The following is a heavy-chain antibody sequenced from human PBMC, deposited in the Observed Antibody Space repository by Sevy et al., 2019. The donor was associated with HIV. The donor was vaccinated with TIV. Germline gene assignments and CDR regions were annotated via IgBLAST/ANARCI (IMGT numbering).Heavy chain of an antibody. J-gene: IGHJ4*02. CDR2: INHSGST. V-gene: IGHV4-34*01. CDR1: GGSFSGYY. D-gene: IGHD3-10*01. Sequence: SDTLSLTCAVYGGSFSGYYWSWIRQPPGKGLEWIGEINHSGSTNYNPSLKSRVTISVDMSKNQFSLKLSSVTAADTAVYYCASYGDYVNYWGQGTLVTVSS. CDR3: ASYGDYVNY.